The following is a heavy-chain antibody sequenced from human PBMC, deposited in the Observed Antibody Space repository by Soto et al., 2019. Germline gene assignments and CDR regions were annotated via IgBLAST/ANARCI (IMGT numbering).Heavy chain of an antibody. CDR1: GGTFSGYA. Sequence: SVKVSCKASGGTFSGYAISWVRQAPGQGLEWMGGIIPIFGTANYAQKFQGRVTITADESTSTAYMELSSLRSEDTAVYYCAREVVKRSPVPDYYYGMDVWGQGTTVTVSS. CDR3: AREVVKRSPVPDYYYGMDV. D-gene: IGHD2-15*01. J-gene: IGHJ6*02. CDR2: IIPIFGTA. V-gene: IGHV1-69*13.